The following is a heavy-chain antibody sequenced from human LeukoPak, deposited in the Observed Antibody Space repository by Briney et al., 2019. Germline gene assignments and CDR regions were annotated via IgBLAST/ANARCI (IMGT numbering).Heavy chain of an antibody. D-gene: IGHD3-3*01. CDR3: ARAKGFWSGRDY. CDR1: GGSFSGYY. Sequence: TSETLSLTCAVYGGSFSGYYWSWIRQPPGKGLEWIGEINHSGSTNYNPSLKSRVTISVDTSKNQFSLKLSSVTAADTAVYYCARAKGFWSGRDYWGQGTLVTVSS. J-gene: IGHJ4*02. CDR2: INHSGST. V-gene: IGHV4-34*01.